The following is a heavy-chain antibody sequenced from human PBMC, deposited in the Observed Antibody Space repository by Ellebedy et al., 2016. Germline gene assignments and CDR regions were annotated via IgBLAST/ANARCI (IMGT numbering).Heavy chain of an antibody. CDR1: GFTFGSYA. J-gene: IGHJ4*02. V-gene: IGHV3-23*01. D-gene: IGHD5-18*01. CDR3: AKRRSRLRTIDY. Sequence: GESLKISXAASGFTFGSYAMSWVRRAPGKGLEWVSVITDSGGNTNYADSVKGRFTISRDNSKNTLYLQMNSLRAEDTAVYYCAKRRSRLRTIDYWGQGTLVTVSS. CDR2: ITDSGGNT.